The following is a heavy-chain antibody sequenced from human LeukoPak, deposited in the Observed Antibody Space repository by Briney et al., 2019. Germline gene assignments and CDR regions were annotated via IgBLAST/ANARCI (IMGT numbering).Heavy chain of an antibody. Sequence: GGSLRLSCAASGFTFSSYAMSWVRQAPGKGLEWVSAVSGSGDSTYYADSVKGRFTISRDNSKNTLYLQMNSLRAEDTAVYYCAKERAVVPRGGMDVWGQGTTVTVSS. D-gene: IGHD2-2*01. CDR2: VSGSGDST. CDR3: AKERAVVPRGGMDV. CDR1: GFTFSSYA. V-gene: IGHV3-23*01. J-gene: IGHJ6*02.